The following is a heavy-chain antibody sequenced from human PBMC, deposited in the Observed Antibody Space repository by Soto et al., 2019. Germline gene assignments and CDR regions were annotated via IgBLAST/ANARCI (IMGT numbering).Heavy chain of an antibody. J-gene: IGHJ6*02. V-gene: IGHV5-10-1*01. CDR2: IDPSDSYT. D-gene: IGHD2-15*01. Sequence: PGESLKISCKGSGYSFTSYWISWVRQMPGKGLGWMGRIDPSDSYTNYSPSFQGHVTISADKSISTAYLQWSSLKASDTAMYYCARSCSGGSCYPYYYYGMDVWGQGTTVTVSS. CDR1: GYSFTSYW. CDR3: ARSCSGGSCYPYYYYGMDV.